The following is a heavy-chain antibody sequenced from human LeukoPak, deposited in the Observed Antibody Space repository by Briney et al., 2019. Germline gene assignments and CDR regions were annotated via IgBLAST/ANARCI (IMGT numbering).Heavy chain of an antibody. CDR1: AITFSTYA. Sequence: GGSLRLSCAASAITFSTYAMSWVRQAPGKGLECVSVISGGAGSTYYADSVKGRFTISRDNSKNTLYLQMNSLRAEDTAVYYCAKEESPYGSGSLFFDYWGQGTLVTVSS. D-gene: IGHD3-10*01. V-gene: IGHV3-23*01. CDR2: ISGGAGST. J-gene: IGHJ4*02. CDR3: AKEESPYGSGSLFFDY.